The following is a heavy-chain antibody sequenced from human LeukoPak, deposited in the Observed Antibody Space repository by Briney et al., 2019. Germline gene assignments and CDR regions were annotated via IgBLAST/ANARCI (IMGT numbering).Heavy chain of an antibody. CDR1: GYTFTSYD. D-gene: IGHD3-22*01. V-gene: IGHV1-8*01. CDR3: AIYYYDSSGYYYGGDYFDY. CDR2: MNPNSGNT. J-gene: IGHJ4*02. Sequence: GASVKVSCKASGYTFTSYDINWVRQATGQGLEWMGWMNPNSGNTGYAQKFQGRVTMTRNTSISTAYMELSSLRSEDTAVYYCAIYYYDSSGYYYGGDYFDYWGQGTLVTVSS.